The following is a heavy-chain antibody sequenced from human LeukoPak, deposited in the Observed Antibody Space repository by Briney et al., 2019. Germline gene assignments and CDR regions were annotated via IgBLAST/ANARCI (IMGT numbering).Heavy chain of an antibody. D-gene: IGHD5-24*01. J-gene: IGHJ4*02. Sequence: GGSLRLSCAASGLTVSSNYMNWVRQAPGKGLEWVSILYSGGDTHYADSVKGRFIISRDNSKNTLYLQMNSLRAEDTAVYYCARDRGDGYNYGLLDYWGQGTLVTLSS. CDR1: GLTVSSNY. CDR2: LYSGGDT. V-gene: IGHV3-66*01. CDR3: ARDRGDGYNYGLLDY.